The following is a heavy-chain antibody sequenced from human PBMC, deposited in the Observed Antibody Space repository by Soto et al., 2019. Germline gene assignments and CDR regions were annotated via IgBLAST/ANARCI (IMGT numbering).Heavy chain of an antibody. V-gene: IGHV2-5*02. CDR3: AHRQRTVYFDY. D-gene: IGHD4-17*01. CDR2: IYWDDDK. J-gene: IGHJ4*02. CDR1: GFSLSTSGVG. Sequence: QITLKESGPTLVKPTQTLTLTCTFSGFSLSTSGVGVGWIRQPPGKALEWLALIYWDDDKRYSPSLKSSLTITEDTSKHQVVLTMTNMDPVDTATYYCAHRQRTVYFDYWGQGTLVTVSS.